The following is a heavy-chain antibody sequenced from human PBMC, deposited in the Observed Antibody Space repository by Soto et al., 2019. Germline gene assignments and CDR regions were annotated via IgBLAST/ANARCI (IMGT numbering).Heavy chain of an antibody. Sequence: QVQLVESGGGVVQPGRSLRLSCAASGFTFSSYGMHWVRQAPGKGLEWVAAIWYDGSNKYYADSVKGRFTISRDNSKNTLYLQMNSLRAEDTAVYYCARMSIAARGYYYYGMDVWGQGTTVTVSS. J-gene: IGHJ6*02. CDR2: IWYDGSNK. CDR3: ARMSIAARGYYYYGMDV. V-gene: IGHV3-33*01. D-gene: IGHD6-6*01. CDR1: GFTFSSYG.